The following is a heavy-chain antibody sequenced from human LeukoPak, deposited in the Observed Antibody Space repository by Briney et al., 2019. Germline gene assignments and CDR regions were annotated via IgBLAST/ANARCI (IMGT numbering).Heavy chain of an antibody. V-gene: IGHV3-30*04. D-gene: IGHD4-17*01. Sequence: PGVSLRLSCAASGFTFSSYAMHWVRQAPGKGLEWVAVISYDGSNKYYADSVKGRFTISRDNSKNTLYLQMNSLRAEDTAVYYCARVGDYGDYYDAFDIWGQGTMVTVSS. CDR3: ARVGDYGDYYDAFDI. CDR1: GFTFSSYA. J-gene: IGHJ3*02. CDR2: ISYDGSNK.